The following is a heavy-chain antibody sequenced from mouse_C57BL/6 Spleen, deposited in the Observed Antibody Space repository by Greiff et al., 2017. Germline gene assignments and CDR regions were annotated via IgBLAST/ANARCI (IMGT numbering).Heavy chain of an antibody. V-gene: IGHV1-69*01. CDR2: IDPSDSYT. J-gene: IGHJ4*01. Sequence: QVQLQQPGAELVMPGASVKLSCKASGYTFTSYWMHRVKQRPGQGLEWIGEIDPSDSYTNFNQKVKGKSTLTVDKSSSTAYMQLSSLTSEDTAVYYCAREERWLLRRDAMDYWGQGTSVTVSS. CDR3: AREERWLLRRDAMDY. CDR1: GYTFTSYW. D-gene: IGHD2-3*01.